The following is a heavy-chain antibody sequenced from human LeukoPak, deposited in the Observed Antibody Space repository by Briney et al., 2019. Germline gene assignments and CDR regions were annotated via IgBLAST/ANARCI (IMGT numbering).Heavy chain of an antibody. J-gene: IGHJ6*03. D-gene: IGHD5-18*01. CDR1: GGSISSYY. CDR3: ARVFSRRGYSYGSYYYYYMDV. V-gene: IGHV4-59*01. CDR2: IYYSGST. Sequence: PSETLSLTCTVSGGSISSYYWSWIRQPPGKGLEWIGYIYYSGSTNYNPSLKSRVTISVDTSKNQFSLKLSSVTAADTAVYYCARVFSRRGYSYGSYYYYYMDVWGKGTTVTVSS.